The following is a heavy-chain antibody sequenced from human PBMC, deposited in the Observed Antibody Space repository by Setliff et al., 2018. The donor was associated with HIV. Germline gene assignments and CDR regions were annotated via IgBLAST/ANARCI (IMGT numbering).Heavy chain of an antibody. J-gene: IGHJ3*02. CDR3: AKFCGDYHAFDI. CDR1: GYTFSAYN. V-gene: IGHV1-2*02. CDR2: INPNSGDT. Sequence: ASVKVSCKASGYTFSAYNMHWVRQAPGQGLEWMGWINPNSGDTNYAQKFQGRVTLTRDTSITTAYMELRRLTSDDTAVYYCAKFCGDYHAFDIWGQGTMVTVSS. D-gene: IGHD4-17*01.